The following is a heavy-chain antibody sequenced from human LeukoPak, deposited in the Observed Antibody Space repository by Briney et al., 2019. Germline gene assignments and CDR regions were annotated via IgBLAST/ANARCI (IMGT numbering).Heavy chain of an antibody. CDR3: ASPNSYYDYWSGYSPGAKEDAFDI. CDR2: IFPIFGTA. CDR1: GGTFSSYA. Sequence: ASVKVSCKASGGTFSSYAISWVRQAPGQGLEWMGGIFPIFGTANYAQKFQGGVTITTDESTSTAYMELSRLRSEDTAVYYCASPNSYYDYWSGYSPGAKEDAFDIWGQGTMVTVSS. J-gene: IGHJ3*02. D-gene: IGHD3-3*01. V-gene: IGHV1-69*05.